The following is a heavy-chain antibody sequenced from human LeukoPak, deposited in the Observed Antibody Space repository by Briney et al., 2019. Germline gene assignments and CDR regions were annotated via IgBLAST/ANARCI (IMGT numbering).Heavy chain of an antibody. J-gene: IGHJ4*02. CDR1: GGSTSTNFYY. V-gene: IGHV4-39*01. Sequence: PSETLSLTCTVSGGSTSTNFYYWVWIRQPPGKGLEWIGSIYYSGNTYYNPSLKSRVTISVDTSKNQFSLNLSSVTAADTAVYYCARRGDCGGDCYSDYWGQGTLVSVSS. CDR3: ARRGDCGGDCYSDY. D-gene: IGHD2-21*02. CDR2: IYYSGNT.